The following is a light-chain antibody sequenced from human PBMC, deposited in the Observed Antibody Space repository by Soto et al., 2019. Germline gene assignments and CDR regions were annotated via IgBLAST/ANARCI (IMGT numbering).Light chain of an antibody. J-gene: IGKJ2*02. CDR3: QQRSRWPRGT. Sequence: EIVLTQSPATLSLSPGERATLSCRASQSVSSYLAWYQQKPGQAPRLLIYDASNRATGIPARFSGSGSGTDFTLTISSLEPEDFAVYYCQQRSRWPRGTFGRGTKLE. CDR2: DAS. CDR1: QSVSSY. V-gene: IGKV3-11*01.